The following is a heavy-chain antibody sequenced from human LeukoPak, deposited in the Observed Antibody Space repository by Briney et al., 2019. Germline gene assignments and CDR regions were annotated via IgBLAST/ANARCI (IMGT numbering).Heavy chain of an antibody. CDR2: IIPIFGTA. V-gene: IGHV1-69*13. CDR1: GYTFTSYY. Sequence: SVKVSCKASGYTFTSYYMHWVRQAPGQGLEWMGGIIPIFGTANYAQKFQGRVTITADESTSTAYMELSSLRSEDTAVYYCARDQVVPSWKDWFDPWGQGTLLTVSS. CDR3: ARDQVVPSWKDWFDP. J-gene: IGHJ5*02. D-gene: IGHD3-22*01.